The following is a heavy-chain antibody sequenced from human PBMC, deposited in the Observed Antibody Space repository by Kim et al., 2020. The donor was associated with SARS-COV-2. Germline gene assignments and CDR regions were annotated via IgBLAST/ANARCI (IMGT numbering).Heavy chain of an antibody. CDR3: ARPHYDFWSGSLDY. Sequence: GGSLRLSCAASGFTFSSYGMHWVRQAPGKGLEWVAVIWYDGSNKKYADSVKGRFTISRDNSKNALYLQMNSLRAEDTAVYYCARPHYDFWSGSLDYWGQGTLVTVSS. D-gene: IGHD3-3*01. CDR2: IWYDGSNK. V-gene: IGHV3-33*01. CDR1: GFTFSSYG. J-gene: IGHJ4*02.